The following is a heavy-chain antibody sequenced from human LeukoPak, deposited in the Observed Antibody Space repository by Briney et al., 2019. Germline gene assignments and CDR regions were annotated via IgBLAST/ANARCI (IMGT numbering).Heavy chain of an antibody. D-gene: IGHD7-27*01. Sequence: SETLSLTCTVSGGSISSSSYYWGWIRQPPGKGLEWIGSIYYSGSTYYNPSLKSRVTISVDTSKNQFSLKLSSVTAADTAVYYCARELGIVGDAFDIWGQGTMVTVSS. CDR2: IYYSGST. CDR3: ARELGIVGDAFDI. J-gene: IGHJ3*02. V-gene: IGHV4-39*07. CDR1: GGSISSSSYY.